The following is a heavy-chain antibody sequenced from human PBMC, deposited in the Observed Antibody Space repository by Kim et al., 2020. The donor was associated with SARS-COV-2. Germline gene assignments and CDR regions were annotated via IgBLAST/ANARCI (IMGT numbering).Heavy chain of an antibody. V-gene: IGHV3-48*03. J-gene: IGHJ5*02. D-gene: IGHD4-17*01. CDR1: GFTFRSYE. CDR2: ISSSGSTI. Sequence: GGSLRLSCAASGFTFRSYEMNWVRQAPGKGLEWVSYISSSGSTIYYADSVKGGFTISRDNDKNSLYLKMNSLSAENTDVYYCARDTVPDDYVDSVDWGCFERWGQGTLVTVSS. CDR3: ARDTVPDDYVDSVDWGCFER.